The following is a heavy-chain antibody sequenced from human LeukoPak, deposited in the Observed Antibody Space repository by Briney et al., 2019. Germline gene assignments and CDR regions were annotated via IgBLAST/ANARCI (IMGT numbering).Heavy chain of an antibody. Sequence: ASVKVSCKASGYTFTSYGISWVRQAPGQGLEWMGWISAYNGNTNYAQKLQGRVTMTTDTSTSTAYMELRSLRSDDTAVYYCARSPAAWRSSYYFDYWGQGTLVTVSS. CDR1: GYTFTSYG. V-gene: IGHV1-18*01. J-gene: IGHJ4*02. CDR3: ARSPAAWRSSYYFDY. CDR2: ISAYNGNT. D-gene: IGHD6-6*01.